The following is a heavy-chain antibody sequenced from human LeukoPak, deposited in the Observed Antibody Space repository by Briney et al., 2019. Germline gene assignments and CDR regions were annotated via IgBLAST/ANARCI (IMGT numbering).Heavy chain of an antibody. CDR3: TTDLTTVADY. J-gene: IGHJ4*02. D-gene: IGHD4-23*01. V-gene: IGHV3-15*01. Sequence: GGSLRLSWAASGFTFSNAWMSWVRQAPGKGLEWVVRIKSKTDGGTTDYAAPVKGRFTISRDDSKNTLYLQMNSLKTEDTAVYYCTTDLTTVADYWGQGTLVTVSS. CDR2: IKSKTDGGTT. CDR1: GFTFSNAW.